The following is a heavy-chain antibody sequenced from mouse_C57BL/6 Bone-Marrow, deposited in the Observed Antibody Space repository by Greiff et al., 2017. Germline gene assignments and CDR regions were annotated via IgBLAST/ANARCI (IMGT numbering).Heavy chain of an antibody. CDR1: GYTFTSYG. J-gene: IGHJ3*01. CDR3: AKDFNYYGSSYGY. CDR2: IYPRSGNT. V-gene: IGHV1-81*01. Sequence: VKLMESGAELARPGASVKLSCKASGYTFTSYGISWVKQRTGQGLEWIGEIYPRSGNTYYNEKFKGKATLTADKSSSTAYMELRSLTSEDSAVYFCAKDFNYYGSSYGYWGQGTLVTGSA. D-gene: IGHD1-1*01.